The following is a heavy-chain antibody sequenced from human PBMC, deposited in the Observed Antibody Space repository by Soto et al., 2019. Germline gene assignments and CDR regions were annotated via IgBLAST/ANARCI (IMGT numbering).Heavy chain of an antibody. J-gene: IGHJ4*02. Sequence: PGGSLRLSCVASGFIFNNYAMHWVRQARGKGLEWVAEISYDGSNEYYADSVKGRFAISRDNSKNTLYLQMNSLSAEDTAVYYCARVFSYFFDSSGFYFDSWGQGALVTVSS. CDR3: ARVFSYFFDSSGFYFDS. CDR2: ISYDGSNE. D-gene: IGHD3-22*01. V-gene: IGHV3-30*03. CDR1: GFIFNNYA.